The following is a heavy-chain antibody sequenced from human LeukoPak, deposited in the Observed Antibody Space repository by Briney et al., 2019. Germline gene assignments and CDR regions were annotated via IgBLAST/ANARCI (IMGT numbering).Heavy chain of an antibody. CDR2: IYYSGNS. CDR3: ARVIVSYRYDANWFDP. D-gene: IGHD2-8*01. Sequence: SETLSLTCTVSGGSISGDGQYWSWIRQHPGKGLEWIGYIYYSGNSYYHPSLKSRVTISADTSENQFSLQLNSVTAADTAVYYCARVIVSYRYDANWFDPWGQGTLVTVSS. J-gene: IGHJ5*02. V-gene: IGHV4-31*03. CDR1: GGSISGDGQY.